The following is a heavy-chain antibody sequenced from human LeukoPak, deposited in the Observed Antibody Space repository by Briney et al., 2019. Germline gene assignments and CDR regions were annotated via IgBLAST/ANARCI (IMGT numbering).Heavy chain of an antibody. D-gene: IGHD6-13*01. J-gene: IGHJ4*02. CDR1: GGSISSYY. CDR2: IYSTGST. Sequence: SETLSLTCPASGGSISSYYWIWIRQPAGKGLEWIGRIYSTGSTNYNPSLKSRVTMSVDTSKNQFSLRLRSVTAADTAVYYCARQIASAGTAGFDFWGQGALVTVSS. V-gene: IGHV4-4*07. CDR3: ARQIASAGTAGFDF.